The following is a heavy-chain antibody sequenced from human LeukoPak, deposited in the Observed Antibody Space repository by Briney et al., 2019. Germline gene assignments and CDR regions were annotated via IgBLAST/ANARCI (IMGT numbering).Heavy chain of an antibody. J-gene: IGHJ4*02. CDR3: ARGRQWLVRWKNHFDY. D-gene: IGHD6-19*01. V-gene: IGHV3-30-3*01. CDR2: ISYDGSNK. Sequence: SCKASGGTFSSYAMHWVRQAPGKGLEWVAVISYDGSNKYYADSVKGRFTISRDNSKNTLYLQMNSLRAEDTAVYYCARGRQWLVRWKNHFDYWGQGTLVTVSS. CDR1: GGTFSSYA.